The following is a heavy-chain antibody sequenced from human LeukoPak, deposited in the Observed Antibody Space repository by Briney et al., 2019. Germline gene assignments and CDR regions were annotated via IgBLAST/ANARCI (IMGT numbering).Heavy chain of an antibody. CDR1: GFTFSSYA. CDR2: ISYDGSNK. CDR3: ATFDGSIAAAAHGDAFDI. Sequence: GGSLRLSCAASGFTFSSYAMHWVRQAPGKGLEWVAVISYDGSNKYYADSVKGRFTISRDNSKNTLYLQMNSLRAEDTAVYYCATFDGSIAAAAHGDAFDIWGQGTMVTVSS. D-gene: IGHD6-13*01. V-gene: IGHV3-30-3*01. J-gene: IGHJ3*02.